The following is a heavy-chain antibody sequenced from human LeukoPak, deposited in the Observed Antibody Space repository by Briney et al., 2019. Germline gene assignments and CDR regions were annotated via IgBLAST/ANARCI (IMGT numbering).Heavy chain of an antibody. Sequence: PSETLSLTCTVSGGSISSSSYYWGWIRQPPGKGLEWIGSIYYSGSTYYNPSLKSRVTISVDTSKNQFSLKLSSVTAADTAVYYCARHRPGMDVWGQGTTVTVSS. CDR1: GGSISSSSYY. CDR2: IYYSGST. CDR3: ARHRPGMDV. J-gene: IGHJ6*02. V-gene: IGHV4-39*01.